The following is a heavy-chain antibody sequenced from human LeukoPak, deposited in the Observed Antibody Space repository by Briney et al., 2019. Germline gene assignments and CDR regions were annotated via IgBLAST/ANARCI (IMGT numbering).Heavy chain of an antibody. D-gene: IGHD3-3*01. V-gene: IGHV3-74*01. CDR3: AKSVAIYFYYGLDV. CDR2: INSDESST. J-gene: IGHJ6*02. Sequence: PGGSLRLSCAASGFTFSSYWMHWVRQAPGKGLLWVSRINSDESSTTYADSVKGRFTISRDNAKNTLYLQMDSLRAEDTAPYYCAKSVAIYFYYGLDVWGQGTTVTVSS. CDR1: GFTFSSYW.